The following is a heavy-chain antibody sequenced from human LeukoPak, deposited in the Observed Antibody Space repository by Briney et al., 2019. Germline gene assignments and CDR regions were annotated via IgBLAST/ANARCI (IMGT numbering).Heavy chain of an antibody. D-gene: IGHD3-10*01. CDR1: GFTFSSYW. Sequence: GSLRFSCAASGFTFSSYWMHWVRQVPGKGLVWVSRINSDGTSTTYADSVKGRFTISRDNAKNTLYLQMNSLRAEDTAVYYCAKGHYGSGTYYLPDYWGQGTLVAVSS. CDR2: INSDGTST. J-gene: IGHJ4*02. V-gene: IGHV3-74*01. CDR3: AKGHYGSGTYYLPDY.